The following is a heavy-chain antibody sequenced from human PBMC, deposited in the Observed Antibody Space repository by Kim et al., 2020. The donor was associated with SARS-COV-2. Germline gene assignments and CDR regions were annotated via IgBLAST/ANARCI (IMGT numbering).Heavy chain of an antibody. CDR1: GYTFTSYG. CDR2: ISAYNGNT. CDR3: ARIDYYYGSGSYYMGVDY. J-gene: IGHJ4*02. Sequence: ASVKVSCKASGYTFTSYGISWVRQAPGQGLEWMGWISAYNGNTNYAQKLQGRVTMTTDTSTSTAYMELRSLRSDDTAVYYCARIDYYYGSGSYYMGVDYWGQGTLVTVSS. V-gene: IGHV1-18*01. D-gene: IGHD3-10*01.